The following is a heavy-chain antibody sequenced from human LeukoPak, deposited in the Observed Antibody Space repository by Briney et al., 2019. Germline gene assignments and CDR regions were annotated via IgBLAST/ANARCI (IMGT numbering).Heavy chain of an antibody. CDR2: IKEDGSEK. CDR1: GFTFSSYG. CDR3: IYPEVDY. J-gene: IGHJ4*02. Sequence: GGSLRLSCAASGFTFSSYGMHWVRQAPGKGLEWVANIKEDGSEKNYVDSVKGRFTISRDNAKKSLYLQMNSLRAEDTAVYYCIYPEVDYWGQGTLVTVSS. V-gene: IGHV3-7*01. D-gene: IGHD1-14*01.